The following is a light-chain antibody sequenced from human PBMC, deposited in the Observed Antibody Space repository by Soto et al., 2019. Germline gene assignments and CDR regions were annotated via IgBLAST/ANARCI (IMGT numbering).Light chain of an antibody. V-gene: IGLV2-14*01. CDR3: SSYTSDWGV. Sequence: QSALTQPASVSGSVGQSITISCTGTSSDVGGYDFVSWYQHHPGKAPKLIIYEVRTRHSGVSDRFSGSKSGNTASLTISGLQAEDEADYYCSSYTSDWGVFGTGTKVTVL. J-gene: IGLJ1*01. CDR2: EVR. CDR1: SSDVGGYDF.